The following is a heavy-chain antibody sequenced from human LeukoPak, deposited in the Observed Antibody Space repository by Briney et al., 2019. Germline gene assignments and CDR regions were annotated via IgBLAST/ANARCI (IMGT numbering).Heavy chain of an antibody. CDR1: GGSISSYY. CDR3: ARDQGDCSGGSCYVWFDP. D-gene: IGHD2-15*01. J-gene: IGHJ5*02. V-gene: IGHV4-59*01. Sequence: PSETLSLTCTVSGGSISSYYWGWIRQPPGKGLEWIGYIYYSGSTNYNPSLKSRVTISVDTSKNQFSLKLSSVTAADTAVYYCARDQGDCSGGSCYVWFDPWGQGTLVTVSS. CDR2: IYYSGST.